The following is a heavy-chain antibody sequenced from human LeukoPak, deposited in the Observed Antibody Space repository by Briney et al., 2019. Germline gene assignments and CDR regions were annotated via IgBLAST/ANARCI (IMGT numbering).Heavy chain of an antibody. J-gene: IGHJ5*02. V-gene: IGHV4-4*07. D-gene: IGHD1-26*01. CDR1: GGWISSED. CDR2: IYRSGST. CDR3: ARVLVGGIGWFAP. Sequence: SETLSLNVSVGGGWISSEDWSWIGQPAGKGLEWIGRIYRSGSTNYNPSLKSRVTMSVDTSKNQLSLKLTSVTAADTAVYYCARVLVGGIGWFAPYSQAALVAVSS.